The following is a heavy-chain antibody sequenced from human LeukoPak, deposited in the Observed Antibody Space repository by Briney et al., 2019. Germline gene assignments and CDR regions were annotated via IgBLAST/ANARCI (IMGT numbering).Heavy chain of an antibody. D-gene: IGHD6-13*01. CDR3: ARAPSPADSSSPL. V-gene: IGHV1-69*04. CDR2: IIPILGIA. CDR1: GGTFISYA. J-gene: IGHJ4*02. Sequence: ASVKVSCKASGGTFISYAISWVRQAPGQGREWMGRIIPILGIANYAQKFQGRVTITADKSMSTAYMELSSLRSEDTAVYYCARAPSPADSSSPLWGQGTLVTVSS.